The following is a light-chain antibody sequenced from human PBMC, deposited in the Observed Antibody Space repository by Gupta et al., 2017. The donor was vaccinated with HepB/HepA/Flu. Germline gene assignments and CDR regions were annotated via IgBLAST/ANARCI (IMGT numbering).Light chain of an antibody. CDR3: CSYAGSLYV. V-gene: IGLV2-11*01. CDR2: DVS. CDR1: NSDVGGYNY. Sequence: QSALTPPRLVSGSPGPSVTIPCTGTNSDVGGYNYVFWYQQHPGKAPKLMIYDVSKRPSGVPDRFSGSKSGNTASLTISGLQAEDEADYYCCSYAGSLYVFGTGTKVTVL. J-gene: IGLJ1*01.